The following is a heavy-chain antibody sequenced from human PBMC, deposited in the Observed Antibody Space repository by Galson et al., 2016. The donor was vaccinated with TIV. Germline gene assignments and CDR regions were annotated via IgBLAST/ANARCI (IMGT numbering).Heavy chain of an antibody. CDR3: VREGSTVTMHHYFGMDV. CDR1: GYSINSGYY. J-gene: IGHJ6*02. Sequence: TLSLTCAVSGYSINSGYYWGWIRQPPGKGLQWIGSIYESGTTYYNPSLKSRLTMSVDTSKNQFSLKLSSVTAADTAVYYCVREGSTVTMHHYFGMDVWGQGATVIVSS. D-gene: IGHD4-17*01. CDR2: IYESGTT. V-gene: IGHV4-38-2*02.